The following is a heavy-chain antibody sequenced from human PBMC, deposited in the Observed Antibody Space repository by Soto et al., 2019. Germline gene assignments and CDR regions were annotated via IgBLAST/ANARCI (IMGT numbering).Heavy chain of an antibody. V-gene: IGHV3-23*01. CDR1: GFTFSSYA. CDR2: ISGSGGST. D-gene: IGHD3-9*01. CDR3: VKRGYDILTGYYRAPKTNYYYYGMDV. Sequence: GGSLRLSCAASGFTFSSYAMSWVRQAPGKGLEWVSAISGSGGSTYYADSVKGRFTISRDNSKNTLYLQMSSLRAEDTAVYYCVKRGYDILTGYYRAPKTNYYYYGMDVWGQGTTVTVSS. J-gene: IGHJ6*02.